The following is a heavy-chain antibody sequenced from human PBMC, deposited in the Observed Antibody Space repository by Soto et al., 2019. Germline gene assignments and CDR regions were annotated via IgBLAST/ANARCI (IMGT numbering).Heavy chain of an antibody. CDR2: ISGSGGRT. J-gene: IGHJ3*02. CDR1: AFPFSSYA. CDR3: AKGGYYSLFDI. D-gene: IGHD3-16*01. V-gene: IGHV3-23*01. Sequence: LXLSCVSSAFPFSSYAMSWVRQTPGKGLEWVSGISGSGGRTYYADSVKGRFTISRDNSNNTLSLQMHILRVEDTAVYFCAKGGYYSLFDIWGQGTVVTVSS.